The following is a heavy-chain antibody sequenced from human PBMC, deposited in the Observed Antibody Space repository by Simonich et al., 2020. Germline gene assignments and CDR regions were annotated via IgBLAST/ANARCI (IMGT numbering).Heavy chain of an antibody. V-gene: IGHV1-8*03. J-gene: IGHJ5*02. Sequence: QVQLVQSGAEVQKPGASVKVSCKASGYTFTSYDINWVRQATGQGLEWTGWLNPNSSNTGYAQKFQGRVTITRDTSISTAYMELSSLRSEDTAVYYCARARYCSSTSCYNWFDPWGQGTLVTVSS. D-gene: IGHD2-2*01. CDR3: ARARYCSSTSCYNWFDP. CDR2: LNPNSSNT. CDR1: GYTFTSYD.